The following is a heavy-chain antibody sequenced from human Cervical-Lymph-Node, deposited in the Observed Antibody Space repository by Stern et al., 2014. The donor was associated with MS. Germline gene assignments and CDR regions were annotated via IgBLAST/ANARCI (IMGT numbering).Heavy chain of an antibody. CDR1: GFTFSSYS. D-gene: IGHD4-17*01. CDR2: ISSSSSTI. CDR3: ASGGDYDAFDI. Sequence: VQLGQSGGGLVQPGGSLRLSCAASGFTFSSYSMNWVRQAPGKGLEWVSYISSSSSTIYYADSVKGRFTISRDNAKNSLYLQMNSLRAEDTAVYYCASGGDYDAFDIWGQGTMVTVSS. V-gene: IGHV3-48*01. J-gene: IGHJ3*02.